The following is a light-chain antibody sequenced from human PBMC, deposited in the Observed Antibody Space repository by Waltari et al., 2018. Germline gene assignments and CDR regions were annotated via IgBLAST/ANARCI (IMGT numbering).Light chain of an antibody. V-gene: IGKV4-1*01. CDR3: HQHHTAPLT. J-gene: IGKJ4*01. Sequence: DIVMTQSTDSLAVSLGEKATINCKSTQNLLASSDNKHYLAWYQQKPGQSPTLLIYWASTRDSGVPDRFSGSGSGTDFTLTITSLQAEDVAVYYCHQHHTAPLTFGGGTKVGIK. CDR1: QNLLASSDNKHY. CDR2: WAS.